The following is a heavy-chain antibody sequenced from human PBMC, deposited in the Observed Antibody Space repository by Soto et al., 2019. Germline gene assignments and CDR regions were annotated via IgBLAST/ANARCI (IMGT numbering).Heavy chain of an antibody. V-gene: IGHV4-61*01. CDR2: IFSSGLT. CDR3: VRTPTSPRRFDS. D-gene: IGHD2-15*01. CDR1: GAPFISPSYF. J-gene: IGHJ5*01. Sequence: SETLSLTCSXSGAPFISPSYFCSWFRQPPGKXLEWIWYIFSSGLTNPSPSLTSLVALSIYTSKNQFSLILSSVTAADTAVYYCVRTPTSPRRFDSWGQGTLVTVSS.